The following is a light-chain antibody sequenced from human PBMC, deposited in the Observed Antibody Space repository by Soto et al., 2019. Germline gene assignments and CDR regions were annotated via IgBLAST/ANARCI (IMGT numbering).Light chain of an antibody. CDR3: AAWDDHLKAYV. Sequence: QSVLTQPTPASSTPGQTVTISCSGSTSNIGTFYVYWYQHLPGTAPKLLISLGDQRASGVSDRFSGSKSGTSASLAINGLRSDDEAEYYCAAWDDHLKAYVFGSGTMGTVL. J-gene: IGLJ1*01. CDR2: LGD. CDR1: TSNIGTFY. V-gene: IGLV1-47*02.